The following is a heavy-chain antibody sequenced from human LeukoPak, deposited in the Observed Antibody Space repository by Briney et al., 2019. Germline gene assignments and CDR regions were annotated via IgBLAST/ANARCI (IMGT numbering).Heavy chain of an antibody. CDR1: GFTFSSSA. D-gene: IGHD2-8*01. CDR3: AKDRWPVLSTKTNGWSPLDS. Sequence: PGGSLRLSCAASGFTFSSSAMSWVRQAPGKGLEWVSSISGSGSGGSTYYADSVKGRFTISRDNSKNTLYLQMNSLRPEDTALYYCAKDRWPVLSTKTNGWSPLDSWGQGTLVIVSS. V-gene: IGHV3-23*01. CDR2: ISGSGSGGST. J-gene: IGHJ4*02.